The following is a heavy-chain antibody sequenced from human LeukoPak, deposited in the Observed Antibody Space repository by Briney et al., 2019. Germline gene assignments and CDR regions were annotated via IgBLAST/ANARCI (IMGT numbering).Heavy chain of an antibody. CDR3: ARAFYDRFPVDF. CDR1: GYTLTELS. D-gene: IGHD3-16*01. Sequence: ASVKVSCKVSGYTLTELSMHWVRQAPGKGLEWMGGFDPEDGETIYAQKFQGRVTITADTSTNTAYMELSSLRSEDTAVYYCARAFYDRFPVDFWGQGTLVTVSS. V-gene: IGHV1-24*01. J-gene: IGHJ4*02. CDR2: FDPEDGET.